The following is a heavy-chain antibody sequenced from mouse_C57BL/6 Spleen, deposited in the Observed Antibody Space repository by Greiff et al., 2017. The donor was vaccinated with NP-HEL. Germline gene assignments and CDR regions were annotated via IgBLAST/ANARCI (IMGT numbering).Heavy chain of an antibody. D-gene: IGHD2-3*01. CDR2: INPNNGGT. CDR1: GYTFTDYN. CDR3: ARIDGYYNYAMDY. Sequence: VQLQQSGPELVKPGASVKMSCKASGYTFTDYNMHWVKQSHGKSLEWIGYINPNNGGTSYNQKFKGKATLTVNKSSSTAYMELRSLTSEDSAVYYCARIDGYYNYAMDYWGQGTSVTVSS. J-gene: IGHJ4*01. V-gene: IGHV1-22*01.